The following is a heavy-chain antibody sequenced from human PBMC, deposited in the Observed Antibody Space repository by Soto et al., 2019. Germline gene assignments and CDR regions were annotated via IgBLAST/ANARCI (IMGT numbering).Heavy chain of an antibody. CDR2: IYPGDSDT. CDR3: ARSISNPISSSYYYGMDV. CDR1: GYSFTSYW. J-gene: IGHJ6*02. V-gene: IGHV5-51*01. Sequence: PGESLKISCKGSGYSFTSYWIGWVRQMPGKGLEWMGIIYPGDSDTRYSPSFQGQVTISADKSISTAYLQWSSLKASDTAMYYCARSISNPISSSYYYGMDVWRQGTTVTVSS. D-gene: IGHD4-4*01.